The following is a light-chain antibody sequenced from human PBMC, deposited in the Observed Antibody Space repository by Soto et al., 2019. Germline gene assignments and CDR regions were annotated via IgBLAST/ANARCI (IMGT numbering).Light chain of an antibody. Sequence: IVMTQSPATLSLSPVEKATLSCRASQSISNNFAWFQQKPGQVPRLLIYGASNRATGVSARFSGSGSGTEFTLTISSLQSGDFAVYYCLQYHYWWTFGQGTKVDI. CDR1: QSISNN. CDR2: GAS. J-gene: IGKJ1*01. CDR3: LQYHYWWT. V-gene: IGKV3-15*01.